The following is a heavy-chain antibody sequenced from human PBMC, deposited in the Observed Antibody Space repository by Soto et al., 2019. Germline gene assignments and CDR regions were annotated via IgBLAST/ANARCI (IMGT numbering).Heavy chain of an antibody. CDR1: GGTFSIYA. Sequence: ASVKVSCKASGGTFSIYAISWVLQAPGQGLEWMGGIIPIFGTANYAQKFQGRVTITADKSTSTAYMELSSLRSEDTAVYYCARDTVTKVRYFDLWGRGTLVTVSS. J-gene: IGHJ2*01. V-gene: IGHV1-69*06. CDR2: IIPIFGTA. D-gene: IGHD4-17*01. CDR3: ARDTVTKVRYFDL.